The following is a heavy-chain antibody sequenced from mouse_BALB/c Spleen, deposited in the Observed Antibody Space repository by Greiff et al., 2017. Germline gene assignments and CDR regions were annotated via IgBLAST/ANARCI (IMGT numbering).Heavy chain of an antibody. CDR2: IWAGGST. V-gene: IGHV2-9*02. CDR3: ARGGKGDAMDY. CDR1: GFSLTSYG. J-gene: IGHJ4*01. Sequence: QVHVKQSGPGLVAPSQSLSITCTVSGFSLTSYGVHWVRQPPGKGLEWLGVIWAGGSTNYNSALMSRLSISKDNSKSQVFLKMNSLQTDDTAMYYCARGGKGDAMDYWGQGTSVTVSS.